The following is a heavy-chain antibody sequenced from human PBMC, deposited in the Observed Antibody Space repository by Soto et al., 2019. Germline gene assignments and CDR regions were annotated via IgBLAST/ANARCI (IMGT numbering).Heavy chain of an antibody. J-gene: IGHJ6*03. CDR3: ARDGMNYSNSQSYYYYYYYMDV. D-gene: IGHD4-4*01. CDR2: INPNSGGT. V-gene: IGHV1-2*04. Sequence: EASVKVSCKASGYTFTGYYMHWVRQAPGQGLEWMGWINPNSGGTNYAQKFQGWVTMTRDTSISTAYMELSRLRSDDTAVYYCARDGMNYSNSQSYYYYYYYMDVWGKGTTVTVSS. CDR1: GYTFTGYY.